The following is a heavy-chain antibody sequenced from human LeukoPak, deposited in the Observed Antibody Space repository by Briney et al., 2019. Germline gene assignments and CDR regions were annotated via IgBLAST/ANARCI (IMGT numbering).Heavy chain of an antibody. D-gene: IGHD6-19*01. CDR1: GGSISSYY. CDR3: ARPIAVAGHIDY. CDR2: IYYSGST. V-gene: IGHV4-59*12. Sequence: HPSETLSLTCTGSGGSISSYYWSWIRQPPGKGLEWIGYIYYSGSTNYNPSLKSRVTISVDTSKNQFSLKLTSVTAADTAVYYCARPIAVAGHIDYWGQGTLVTVSS. J-gene: IGHJ4*02.